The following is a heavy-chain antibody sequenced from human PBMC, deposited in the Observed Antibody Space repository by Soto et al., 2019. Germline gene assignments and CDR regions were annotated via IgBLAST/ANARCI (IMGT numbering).Heavy chain of an antibody. CDR2: IYYSGST. J-gene: IGHJ4*02. V-gene: IGHV4-39*01. CDR3: ARQTASIVRQGDFDN. Sequence: QLVLQESGPGVVKPSETLSLTCSVSGDAITSSRYYWGWIRQTPQTGLEWIGSIYYSGSTFYNPSLKSRVTLSVDTSKNQFSLKLTSVSAADTSLYFCARQTASIVRQGDFDNWGQGTLVTVSS. D-gene: IGHD2-2*01. CDR1: GDAITSSRYY.